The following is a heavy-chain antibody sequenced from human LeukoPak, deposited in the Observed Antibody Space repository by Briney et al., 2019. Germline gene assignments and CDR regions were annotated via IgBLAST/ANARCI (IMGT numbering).Heavy chain of an antibody. D-gene: IGHD5-24*01. V-gene: IGHV4-39*01. CDR1: GGSISSGPYY. CDR3: ARHRSGWLQSSFDY. CDR2: IYYGENT. Sequence: PSETLSLTCTVSGGSISSGPYYWGWIRQPPGKGLEWIGNIYYGENTYYNPALKSRVTISVDTSKNQFSLKLSSVTAADTAVYYCARHRSGWLQSSFDYWGQGTLVTVSS. J-gene: IGHJ4*02.